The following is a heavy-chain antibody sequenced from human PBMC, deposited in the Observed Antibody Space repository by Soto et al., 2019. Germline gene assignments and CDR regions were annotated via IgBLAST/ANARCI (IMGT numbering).Heavy chain of an antibody. V-gene: IGHV1-3*01. J-gene: IGHJ5*02. CDR2: INAGNGNT. Sequence: QVPLVQSGAEVKKPGASVKVSCKASGYTFTSYAMHWVRQAPGQRLEWMGWINAGNGNTKYSQKFQGRVTITRDTPASTAYMVLSSLRAEETAVYYCAGGGDIVVVVAATGGHWFDPWGQGTLVTVSS. D-gene: IGHD2-15*01. CDR3: AGGGDIVVVVAATGGHWFDP. CDR1: GYTFTSYA.